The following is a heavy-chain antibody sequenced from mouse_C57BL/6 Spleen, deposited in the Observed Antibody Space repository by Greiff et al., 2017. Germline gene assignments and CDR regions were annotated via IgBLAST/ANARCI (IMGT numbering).Heavy chain of an antibody. Sequence: DVMLVESGGGLVKPGGSLKLSCAASGFTFSSYAMSWVRQTPEKRLAWVATISDGGSYTYYPDNVKGRFTISRDNAKNNLYLQRSHLKSEDTAMYYCARVGYYEGYFDVWGTGTTVTVSS. CDR3: ARVGYYEGYFDV. CDR1: GFTFSSYA. J-gene: IGHJ1*03. D-gene: IGHD2-3*01. CDR2: ISDGGSYT. V-gene: IGHV5-4*03.